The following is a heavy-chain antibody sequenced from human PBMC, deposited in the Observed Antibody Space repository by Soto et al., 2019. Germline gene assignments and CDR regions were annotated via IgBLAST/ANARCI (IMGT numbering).Heavy chain of an antibody. CDR1: GYTFTSYG. V-gene: IGHV1-18*01. CDR2: ISAFKGKT. D-gene: IGHD6-13*01. J-gene: IGHJ4*02. Sequence: VQLVQSGAEVKEPGASVKVSCKASGYTFTSYGISWVRQAPGQGLEWTGWISAFKGKTNYAQKLQGRVTMTTDTSTRAAYMELRSLRSDDTAVDYCARGGSSRYGVDSWGQGTLVTVSS. CDR3: ARGGSSRYGVDS.